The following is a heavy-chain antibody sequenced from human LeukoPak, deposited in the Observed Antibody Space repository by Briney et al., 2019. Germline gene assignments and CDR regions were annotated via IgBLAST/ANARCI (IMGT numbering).Heavy chain of an antibody. J-gene: IGHJ6*02. CDR3: ARINDFWSGPTLDV. CDR2: IYHSGSGST. V-gene: IGHV4-30-2*01. D-gene: IGHD3-3*01. Sequence: PSQTLSLICGVSGGSISSGNSSWSWIRQPPGKGLEWIGYIYHSGSGSTYYNPSLKSRVTISIDKSKNQFSLKLNSVTAADTAVYYCARINDFWSGPTLDVWGQGTTVTVSS. CDR1: GGSISSGNSS.